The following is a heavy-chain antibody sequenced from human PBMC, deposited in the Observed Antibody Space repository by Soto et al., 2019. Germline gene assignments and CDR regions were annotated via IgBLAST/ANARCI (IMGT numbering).Heavy chain of an antibody. CDR1: GFTFSSYA. CDR3: ARALSGYCSSNWFDP. J-gene: IGHJ5*02. D-gene: IGHD6-13*01. Sequence: GGSLRLSCAASGFTFSSYAMHWVRQAPGKGLEWVAVISYDGSNKYYADSVKGRFTISRDNSKNTLYLQMNSLRAEDTAVYYCARALSGYCSSNWFDPWGQGTLVTVSS. V-gene: IGHV3-30-3*01. CDR2: ISYDGSNK.